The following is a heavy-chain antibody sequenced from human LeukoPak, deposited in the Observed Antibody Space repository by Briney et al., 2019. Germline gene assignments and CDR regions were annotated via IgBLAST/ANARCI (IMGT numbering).Heavy chain of an antibody. CDR3: ARLTFTTRPVDV. CDR1: GGSINNYY. D-gene: IGHD6-6*01. CDR2: IYTSGNT. V-gene: IGHV4-4*09. J-gene: IGHJ6*04. Sequence: SETLSLTCTVSGGSINNYYWSWLRQPPGKGLEWIGYIYTSGNTNYNPSLTSRVTIPVDTSNNQFSLKLSSVTAADTAVYYCARLTFTTRPVDVWGKGTTVTVSS.